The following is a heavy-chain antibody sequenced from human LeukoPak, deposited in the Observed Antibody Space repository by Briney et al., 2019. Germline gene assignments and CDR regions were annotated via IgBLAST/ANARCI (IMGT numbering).Heavy chain of an antibody. V-gene: IGHV4-39*07. Sequence: KSSETLSLTCSVSGGSISSTGHYWGWIRQSPEKGLDWIGSIYSNGNTYYNPSVKSRVTMSVDTSKNQFSLKLTSMTAAETAVYYCARSATVTPGYFDYWGQGALVTVSS. CDR3: ARSATVTPGYFDY. CDR2: IYSNGNT. CDR1: GGSISSTGHY. D-gene: IGHD4-17*01. J-gene: IGHJ4*02.